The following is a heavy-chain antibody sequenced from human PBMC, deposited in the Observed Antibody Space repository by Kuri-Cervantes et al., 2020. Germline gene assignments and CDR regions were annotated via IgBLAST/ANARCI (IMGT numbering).Heavy chain of an antibody. CDR1: GFTFSSYA. J-gene: IGHJ6*01. V-gene: IGHV3-23*01. Sequence: ETLSLTCAASGFTFSSYAMSWVRQAPGKGLEWVSAISGSGGSTYYADSVKGRFTISRDNSKNTLYLQMNSLRAEDAAVYYCAKDSRVRYFDWLPSYYYYGMDVWGQGTTVTCSS. D-gene: IGHD3-9*01. CDR2: ISGSGGST. CDR3: AKDSRVRYFDWLPSYYYYGMDV.